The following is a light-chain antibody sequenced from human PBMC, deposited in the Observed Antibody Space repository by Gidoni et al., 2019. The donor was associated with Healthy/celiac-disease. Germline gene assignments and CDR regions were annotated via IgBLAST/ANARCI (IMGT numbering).Light chain of an antibody. CDR2: GAY. J-gene: IGKJ2*01. CDR3: QQYNNWLPMYT. V-gene: IGKV3-15*01. CDR1: QRVSSN. Sequence: EIVMTHAPATLSVSPGERATLSCRTSQRVSSNLAWYQQKPGQAPRLLIYGAYTRATGIPARFSGSGSGTEFTLTISSLQSEDFAVYYCQQYNNWLPMYTFGQGTKLEIK.